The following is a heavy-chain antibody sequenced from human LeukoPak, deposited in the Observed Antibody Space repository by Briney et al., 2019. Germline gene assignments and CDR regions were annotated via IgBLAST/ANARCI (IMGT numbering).Heavy chain of an antibody. CDR1: GFTFSSYA. J-gene: IGHJ6*02. D-gene: IGHD4-17*01. V-gene: IGHV3-23*01. Sequence: HPGGSLRLSCAASGFTFSSYAMSWVRQAPGKGLEWVSAISGSGGSTYYADSVKGRFTISRDNSKNTLYLQMNSLRAEDTAVYYCAKGGRRDSYGDKTYYYYGMDVWGQGTTVTVSS. CDR2: ISGSGGST. CDR3: AKGGRRDSYGDKTYYYYGMDV.